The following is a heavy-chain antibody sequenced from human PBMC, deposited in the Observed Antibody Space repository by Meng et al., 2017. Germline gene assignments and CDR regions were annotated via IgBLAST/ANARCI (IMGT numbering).Heavy chain of an antibody. V-gene: IGHV4-34*01. D-gene: IGHD6-19*01. Sequence: SETLSLTCAVYGGSFSGYYWSWIRQPPGKGLEWIGEINHSGSTYYNPSLKSRVTISVDTSKNQFSLKLSSVTAADTAVYYCAREDQSSGSAFDIWGQGTMVTVSS. CDR2: INHSGST. CDR1: GGSFSGYY. CDR3: AREDQSSGSAFDI. J-gene: IGHJ3*02.